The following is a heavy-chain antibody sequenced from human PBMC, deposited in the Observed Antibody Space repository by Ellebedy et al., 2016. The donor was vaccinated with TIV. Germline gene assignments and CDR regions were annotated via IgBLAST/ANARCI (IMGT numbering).Heavy chain of an antibody. CDR3: ARMGYKTSGSYYGGLDS. V-gene: IGHV3-7*01. CDR1: GFPFSRYW. J-gene: IGHJ5*01. D-gene: IGHD3-22*01. Sequence: GESLKISCAASGFPFSRYWMSWVRQAPGKGLEWVANITQAGHEESYVVSVKGRFTISSDNAENSLSLQMNSLRAEDTAVYYCARMGYKTSGSYYGGLDSWGQGTLVTVSS. CDR2: ITQAGHEE.